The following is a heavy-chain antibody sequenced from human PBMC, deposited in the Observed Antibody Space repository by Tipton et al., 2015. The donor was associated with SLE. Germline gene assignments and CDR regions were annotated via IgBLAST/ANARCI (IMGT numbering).Heavy chain of an antibody. D-gene: IGHD1-7*01. Sequence: TLSLTCTVSGGSISSGSYYWSWVRQPVGKGLEWFGRVYTRGSTNYNPSPKSRVTISVDTSKNQFSLKLRSVTAADTAVYYCARGFPQPNWNYEPFDYWGQGTLVTVSS. J-gene: IGHJ4*02. V-gene: IGHV4-61*02. CDR3: ARGFPQPNWNYEPFDY. CDR2: VYTRGST. CDR1: GGSISSGSYY.